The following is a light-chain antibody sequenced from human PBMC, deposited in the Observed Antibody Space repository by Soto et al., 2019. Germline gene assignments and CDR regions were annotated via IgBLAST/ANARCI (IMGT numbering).Light chain of an antibody. V-gene: IGKV3-11*01. Sequence: EIVLTQSPATLSLSPGERATLSCRASQSISPYLAWYQQKPGQAPRLLIYDASNRATGIPARFSASGSGTDFTLTISSLEPEDFAVYYCQQRGSSRTFGGGTKVEIK. J-gene: IGKJ4*01. CDR3: QQRGSSRT. CDR1: QSISPY. CDR2: DAS.